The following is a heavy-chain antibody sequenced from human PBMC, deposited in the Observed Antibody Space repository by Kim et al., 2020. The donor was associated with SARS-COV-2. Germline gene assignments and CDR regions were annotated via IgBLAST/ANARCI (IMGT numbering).Heavy chain of an antibody. Sequence: SPSFQGQVTIPADKSISTAYLQWSSLKASDTAMYYCARKAQASGWYYFDYWGQGTLVTVSS. V-gene: IGHV5-51*01. CDR3: ARKAQASGWYYFDY. J-gene: IGHJ4*02. D-gene: IGHD6-19*01.